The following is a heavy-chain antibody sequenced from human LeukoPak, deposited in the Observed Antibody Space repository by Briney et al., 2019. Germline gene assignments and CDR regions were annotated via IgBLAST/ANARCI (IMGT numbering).Heavy chain of an antibody. CDR2: IPYDGSNK. V-gene: IGHV3-30*04. CDR1: GFTFSTYA. CDR3: AREPPHVGMPGPGNY. J-gene: IGHJ4*02. Sequence: GGSLRLSCAASGFTFSTYAMHWVRQAPGKGLEWVAVIPYDGSNKYYADSVKGRFTISRENSKNRLYLQMNSLRADDTAVYYCAREPPHVGMPGPGNYWGQGALVTVSS. D-gene: IGHD2-15*01.